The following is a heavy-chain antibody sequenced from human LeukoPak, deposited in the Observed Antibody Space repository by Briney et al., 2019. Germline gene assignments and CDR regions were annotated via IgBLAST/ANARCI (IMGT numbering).Heavy chain of an antibody. D-gene: IGHD2-2*01. CDR1: GFTVSSNY. CDR2: IYSGGST. V-gene: IGHV3-53*04. Sequence: PGGSLRLSCAASGFTVSSNYMSWVRQAPGKGLEWVSVIYSGGSTYYADSVKGRFTISRHNSKNTLYLQMNSLRAEDTAVYYCAREDIVVVPAATTYYYGMDVWGQGTTVTVSS. CDR3: AREDIVVVPAATTYYYGMDV. J-gene: IGHJ6*02.